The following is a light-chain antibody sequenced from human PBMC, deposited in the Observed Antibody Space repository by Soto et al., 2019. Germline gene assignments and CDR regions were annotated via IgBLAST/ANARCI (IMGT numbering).Light chain of an antibody. Sequence: QSVLTQPPSASGTPGQRVTISCSGSSSNIGSNYVYWYQQLPGTVPQLLIYRNNERPSGVPDRFSGSKSGTSASLAISGLRSEDESDYYCAAWDDSLSGVGFGGGTQLTVL. CDR2: RNN. CDR3: AAWDDSLSGVG. CDR1: SSNIGSNY. V-gene: IGLV1-47*01. J-gene: IGLJ2*01.